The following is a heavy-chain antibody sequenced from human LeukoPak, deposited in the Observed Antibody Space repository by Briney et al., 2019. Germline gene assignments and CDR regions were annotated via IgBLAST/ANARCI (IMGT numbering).Heavy chain of an antibody. CDR3: VRELAVAGTRYYYYGMDV. V-gene: IGHV4-59*01. Sequence: KPSETLSLTCTVSGGSISSYYWSWIRQPPGKGLEWIGYIYYSGSTNYNPSLKSRVTISVDTSKNQFSLKLSSVTAADTAVYYCVRELAVAGTRYYYYGMDVWGQGTTVTVSS. CDR1: GGSISSYY. CDR2: IYYSGST. D-gene: IGHD6-19*01. J-gene: IGHJ6*02.